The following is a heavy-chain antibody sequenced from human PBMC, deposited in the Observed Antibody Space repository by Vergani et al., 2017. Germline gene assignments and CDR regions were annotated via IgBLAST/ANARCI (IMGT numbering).Heavy chain of an antibody. CDR1: GGSISSGSYY. V-gene: IGHV4-61*02. CDR3: ARSAALLLSYYYMDV. D-gene: IGHD2-15*01. CDR2: IYTSGST. J-gene: IGHJ6*03. Sequence: QVQLQESGPGLVKPSQTLSLTCTVSGGSISSGSYYWSWIRQPAGKGLEWIGRIYTSGSTNYNPSLKSRGTISVDTSKNQFSLKLSSVTAADTAVYYCARSAALLLSYYYMDVWGKGTTVTVSS.